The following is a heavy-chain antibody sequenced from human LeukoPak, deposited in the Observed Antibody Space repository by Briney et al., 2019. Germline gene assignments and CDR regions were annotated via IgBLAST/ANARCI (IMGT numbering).Heavy chain of an antibody. Sequence: SETLSLTCTVSGGSISSYYWSWIRQPPGKGLKWIGYIYYSGSTNYNPSLKSRVTISVDTSKNQFSLKLSSVTAADTAVFYCARDGGYGSGAFDIWGQGTMVTVSS. CDR2: IYYSGST. J-gene: IGHJ3*02. CDR3: ARDGGYGSGAFDI. V-gene: IGHV4-59*01. D-gene: IGHD3-10*01. CDR1: GGSISSYY.